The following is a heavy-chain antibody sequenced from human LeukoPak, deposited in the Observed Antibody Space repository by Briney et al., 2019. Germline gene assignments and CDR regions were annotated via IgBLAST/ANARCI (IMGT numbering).Heavy chain of an antibody. CDR1: GGSFSGYY. J-gene: IGHJ4*02. Sequence: AWETLFLTCAVYGGSFSGYYWSWIRQPPGKGLEWIGEINHSGSTNYNPSLKSRVTISVDTSKNQFSLKLSSVTAADTAVYYCARDGNSGSYYNYWGQGTLVTVSS. CDR3: ARDGNSGSYYNY. V-gene: IGHV4-34*01. D-gene: IGHD3-10*01. CDR2: INHSGST.